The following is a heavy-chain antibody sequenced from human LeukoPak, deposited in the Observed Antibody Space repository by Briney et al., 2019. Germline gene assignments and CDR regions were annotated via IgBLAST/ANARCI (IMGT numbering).Heavy chain of an antibody. J-gene: IGHJ3*02. CDR2: ISSSGSTI. CDR1: GFTFSSYE. D-gene: IGHD3-22*01. CDR3: ATPYYDSSGDDAFDI. V-gene: IGHV3-48*03. Sequence: GGSLRLSCAASGFTFSSYEMNWVRQAPGKGLEWVSYISSSGSTIYYADSVKGRFTISRDNAKNTLYLQMNSLRAEDTAVYYCATPYYDSSGDDAFDIWGQGTMVTVSS.